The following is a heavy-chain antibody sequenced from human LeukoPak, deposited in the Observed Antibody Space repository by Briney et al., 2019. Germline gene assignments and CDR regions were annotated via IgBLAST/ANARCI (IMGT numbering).Heavy chain of an antibody. CDR3: ARDYAFDI. CDR1: GDSISSYY. J-gene: IGHJ3*02. Sequence: SETLSLTCTVSGDSISSYYWSWIRQPPGKGLEWIGYIYYIGSTNYNPSLKSRVAISVDTSKNQFSLKLSCVTAADTAVYYCARDYAFDIWGQGTMVAVSS. CDR2: IYYIGST. V-gene: IGHV4-59*01.